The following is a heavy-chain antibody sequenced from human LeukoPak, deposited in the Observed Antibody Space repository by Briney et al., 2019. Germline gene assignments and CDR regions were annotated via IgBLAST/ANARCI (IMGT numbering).Heavy chain of an antibody. J-gene: IGHJ4*02. CDR1: GFTFSSYS. V-gene: IGHV3-21*01. Sequence: GGSLRLSCAASGFTFSSYSMNWVRQAPGKGLEWVSSISSSSTYRYYADSVKGRFTISRDNAKNSLYLQMNSLRAEDTAVYYCARDLKGYVDYWGQGTLVTVSS. D-gene: IGHD3-9*01. CDR2: ISSSSTYR. CDR3: ARDLKGYVDY.